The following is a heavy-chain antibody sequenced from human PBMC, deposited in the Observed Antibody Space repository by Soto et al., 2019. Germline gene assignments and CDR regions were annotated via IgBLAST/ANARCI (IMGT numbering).Heavy chain of an antibody. V-gene: IGHV4-59*01. Sequence: QVQLQESGPGLVKPSETLSLTCTVSGGSISSYYWNWIRQPPGKGLEWIGYIYYSGSTNYNPSLKSRVTISVDTSKNQFSLKLSSVTAADTALYYCARAERLVEMATIWGQGTLVTVSS. D-gene: IGHD5-12*01. CDR2: IYYSGST. CDR1: GGSISSYY. CDR3: ARAERLVEMATI. J-gene: IGHJ4*02.